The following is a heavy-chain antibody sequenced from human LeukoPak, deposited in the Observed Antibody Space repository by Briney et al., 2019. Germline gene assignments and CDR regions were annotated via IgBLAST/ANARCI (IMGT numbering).Heavy chain of an antibody. CDR1: GFTFSSYA. CDR3: ARGDTAMANDY. Sequence: GGSLRLSCAASGFTFSSYAMHWVRQAPGKGLEWVANIQQGGSEKYYVDSVKGRFTISRDNAKNSLYLQMNSLRAEDTAVYYCARGDTAMANDYWGQGTLVTVSS. J-gene: IGHJ4*02. CDR2: IQQGGSEK. D-gene: IGHD5-18*01. V-gene: IGHV3-7*01.